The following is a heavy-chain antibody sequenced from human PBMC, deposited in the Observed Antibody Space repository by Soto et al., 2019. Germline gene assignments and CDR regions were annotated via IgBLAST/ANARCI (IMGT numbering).Heavy chain of an antibody. CDR1: GYTFTSYY. Sequence: ASVKVSCKASGYTFTSYYMHWVRQAPGQGLEWMGIINPSGGSTSYAQKFQGRVTMTRDTSTSTVYMELSSLRSEDTAVYYCARGGAWRYDFWSGYRTDLGHYYYYMDVWGKGTTVTVSS. CDR3: ARGGAWRYDFWSGYRTDLGHYYYYMDV. V-gene: IGHV1-46*03. CDR2: INPSGGST. J-gene: IGHJ6*03. D-gene: IGHD3-3*01.